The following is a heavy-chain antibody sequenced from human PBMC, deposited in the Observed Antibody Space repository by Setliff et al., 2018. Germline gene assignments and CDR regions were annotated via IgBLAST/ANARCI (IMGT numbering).Heavy chain of an antibody. V-gene: IGHV2-5*02. CDR3: ALRRGNEWHLVRWFDP. CDR2: VYWDGDQ. J-gene: IGHJ5*02. Sequence: GPTLVNPTQTLTLTCTFSGFSLNTTGEGVGWIRQPPGKALEWLALVYWDGDQRYSPSLNSRLSITKDSSKSQVFLTMTKMDPVDTATYYCALRRGNEWHLVRWFDPWGPGIQVTVSS. CDR1: GFSLNTTGEG. D-gene: IGHD6-6*01.